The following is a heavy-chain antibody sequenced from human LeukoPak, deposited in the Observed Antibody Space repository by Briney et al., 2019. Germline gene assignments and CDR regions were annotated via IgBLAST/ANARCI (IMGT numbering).Heavy chain of an antibody. CDR2: ISSSGSTI. J-gene: IGHJ6*03. CDR3: ARDLLGYNYHYMDV. CDR1: GFTFSIYS. V-gene: IGHV3-48*04. D-gene: IGHD3-22*01. Sequence: GGSLRLSCAASGFTFSIYSMNWVRQAPGKGLEWVSYISSSGSTIYYADSVKGRFTISRDNAKNSLYLQMNSLRAEDTAVYYCARDLLGYNYHYMDVWGKGTTVTVSS.